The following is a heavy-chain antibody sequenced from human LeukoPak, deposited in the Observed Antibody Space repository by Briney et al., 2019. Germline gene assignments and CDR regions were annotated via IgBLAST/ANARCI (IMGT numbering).Heavy chain of an antibody. CDR3: ARGAITIRPVDV. J-gene: IGHJ6*04. D-gene: IGHD3-3*01. CDR1: GGSISSGGYY. V-gene: IGHV4-31*03. CDR2: IYYSGST. Sequence: SQTLSLACTVSGGSISSGGYYWSWLRQHPGKGLEWIGYIYYSGSTYYNPSLKSRVTISVDTSKNQFSLKLSSVTAADTAVYYCARGAITIRPVDVWGKGTTVTVSS.